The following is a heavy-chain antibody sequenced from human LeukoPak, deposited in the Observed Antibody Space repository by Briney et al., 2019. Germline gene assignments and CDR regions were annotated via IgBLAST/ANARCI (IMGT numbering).Heavy chain of an antibody. CDR2: ISGSGGST. CDR1: GFSFSSYA. J-gene: IGHJ6*02. Sequence: GGSLRLSCAASGFSFSSYAMSWVRQAPGKGLEWVSGISGSGGSTYYADSVKGRFTISRDNAKKSLYLQMNSLRAEDTAEYYCARDRYYYDRSGYGLDVWGQGTTVTVSS. CDR3: ARDRYYYDRSGYGLDV. V-gene: IGHV3-23*01. D-gene: IGHD3-22*01.